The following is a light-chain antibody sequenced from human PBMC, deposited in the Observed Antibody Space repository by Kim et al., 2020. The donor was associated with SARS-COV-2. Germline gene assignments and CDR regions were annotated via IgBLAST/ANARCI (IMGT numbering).Light chain of an antibody. CDR1: SSNIGSNT. CDR2: SSN. CDR3: ATYDDSLNGPV. J-gene: IGLJ2*01. V-gene: IGLV1-44*01. Sequence: GQRVTSSCSGKSSNIGSNTVNWYQQLPGTAPKLLIYSSNQRPSGVPDRISASKSGTSASLAISGLQSEDEADYYCATYDDSLNGPVFGGGTQLTVL.